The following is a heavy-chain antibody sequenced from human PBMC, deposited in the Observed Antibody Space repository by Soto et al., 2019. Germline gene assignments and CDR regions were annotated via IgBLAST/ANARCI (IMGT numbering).Heavy chain of an antibody. V-gene: IGHV1-69*01. CDR1: GGTFSSYA. CDR2: IIPIFGTA. CDR3: ARGYSYGYYWYFDL. J-gene: IGHJ2*01. D-gene: IGHD5-18*01. Sequence: QVQLVQSGAEVKKPGSSVKVSCKASGGTFSSYAISWVRQAPGQGLEWMGGIIPIFGTANYAQKFQGRVTITADESTSTAYMERSSLRSEDTAVYYCARGYSYGYYWYFDLWGRGTLVTVSS.